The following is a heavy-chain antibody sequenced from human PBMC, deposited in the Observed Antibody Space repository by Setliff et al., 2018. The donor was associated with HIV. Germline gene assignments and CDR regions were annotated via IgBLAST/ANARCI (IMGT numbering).Heavy chain of an antibody. CDR3: ARDICTSTSCPSGWFDP. J-gene: IGHJ5*02. D-gene: IGHD2-2*01. CDR2: IYYSGST. CDR1: GGSISSGGYY. V-gene: IGHV4-31*03. Sequence: SETLSLTCTVSGGSISSGGYYWSWIRQHPGKGLEWIGYIYYSGSTYYNPSLKSRVSILVDTSNNQFSLKLSSVTAADTAMYYCARDICTSTSCPSGWFDPWGQGTLVTVSS.